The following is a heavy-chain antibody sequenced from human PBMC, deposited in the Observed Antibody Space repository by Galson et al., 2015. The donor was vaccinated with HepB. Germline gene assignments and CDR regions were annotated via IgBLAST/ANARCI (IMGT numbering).Heavy chain of an antibody. D-gene: IGHD3-10*01. V-gene: IGHV1-46*03. CDR2: INPSGGST. CDR3: AREIDGSGSYYRTPRNAFDI. Sequence: SVKVSCKASGYTFTSYYMHWVRQAPGQGLEWMGIINPSGGSTSYAQKFQGRVTMTRDTSTSTVYMELSSLRSEDTAVYYCAREIDGSGSYYRTPRNAFDIWGQGTMVTVS. J-gene: IGHJ3*02. CDR1: GYTFTSYY.